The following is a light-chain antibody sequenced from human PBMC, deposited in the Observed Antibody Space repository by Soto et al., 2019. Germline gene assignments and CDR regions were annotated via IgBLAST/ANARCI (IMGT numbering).Light chain of an antibody. CDR2: AAS. Sequence: DIRLTQSPSLLSASVGDRVTITCRASQGISTSLAWYQQKPGKAPKLLIYAASTVQSGVPSRFSASGSGADFTLTISSLQPEDFATFYCQQVHNYPFTFGGGTKVAIK. J-gene: IGKJ4*01. CDR3: QQVHNYPFT. V-gene: IGKV1-9*01. CDR1: QGISTS.